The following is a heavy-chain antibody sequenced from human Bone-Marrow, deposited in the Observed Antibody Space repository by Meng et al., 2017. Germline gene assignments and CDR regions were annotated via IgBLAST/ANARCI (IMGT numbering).Heavy chain of an antibody. D-gene: IGHD6-13*01. CDR3: AKDPALAAAAQRTNDAFEI. CDR2: ISGSGGST. V-gene: IGHV3-23*01. J-gene: IGHJ3*02. CDR1: GFTFSSYA. Sequence: GESLKISCAASGFTFSSYAMSWVRQAPGKGLEWVSAISGSGGSTYYADSVKGRFTISRDNSKNTLYLQMNSLRAEDTAVYYCAKDPALAAAAQRTNDAFEIWGQGTMVTVSS.